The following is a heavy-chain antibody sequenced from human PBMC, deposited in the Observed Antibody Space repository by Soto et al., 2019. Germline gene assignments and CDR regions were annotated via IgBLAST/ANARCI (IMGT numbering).Heavy chain of an antibody. CDR2: INPSGGST. CDR3: AGGGSSSSEEGYFDWFEYFQH. J-gene: IGHJ1*01. D-gene: IGHD3-9*01. V-gene: IGHV1-46*01. Sequence: VASVKVSCKASGYTFTSYCMHWVRQAPGQGLEWMGIINPSGGSTSYAQKFQGRVTMTRDTSTSTVYMELSSLRSEDTAVYYCAGGGSSSSEEGYFDWFEYFQHWGQGTLVTVSS. CDR1: GYTFTSYC.